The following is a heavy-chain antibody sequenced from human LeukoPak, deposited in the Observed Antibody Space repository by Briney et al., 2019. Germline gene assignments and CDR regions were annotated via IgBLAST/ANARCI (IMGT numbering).Heavy chain of an antibody. CDR2: IYYSGST. Sequence: KASETLSLTCTVSGGSISSSNYYWGWIRQPPGKVLESIGNIYYSGSTYYNPSFKSRLTISVDTSKNQFSLKLSSVTAADTAVYYCASLRTGDFDYWGQGALVTVSS. D-gene: IGHD3-10*01. CDR3: ASLRTGDFDY. J-gene: IGHJ4*02. CDR1: GGSISSSNYY. V-gene: IGHV4-39*01.